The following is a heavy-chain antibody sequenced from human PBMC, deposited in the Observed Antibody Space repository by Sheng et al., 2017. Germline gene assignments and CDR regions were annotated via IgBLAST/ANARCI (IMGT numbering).Heavy chain of an antibody. D-gene: IGHD3-3*01. CDR1: GYTFTGYY. V-gene: IGHV1-2*06. CDR3: AGTSFQIFGVEKGYMDV. Sequence: QVQLVQSGAEMKKPGASVKVSCKASGYTFTGYYMHWVRQAPGQGLEWMGRINPNSGGTNYAQKFQGRVTMTRDTSISTAYMELSRLRSDDTAVYYCAGTSFQIFGVEKGYMDVWGKGTTVTVSS. CDR2: INPNSGGT. J-gene: IGHJ6*03.